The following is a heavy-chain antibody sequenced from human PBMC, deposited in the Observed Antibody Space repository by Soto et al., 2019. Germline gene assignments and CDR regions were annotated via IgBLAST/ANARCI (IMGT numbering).Heavy chain of an antibody. J-gene: IGHJ5*02. CDR3: AFSTWGGIDP. D-gene: IGHD3-16*01. Sequence: EVRLVESGGGLVQPGESLRLSCTASGSTFSSYWMHWVRQAPGKGLVWVSRINSDGSHTNYADSVKGRFTISRDNAKNTLYLQMNSLSADDTAVYYCAFSTWGGIDPWGQGTLVTVSS. CDR1: GSTFSSYW. V-gene: IGHV3-74*01. CDR2: INSDGSHT.